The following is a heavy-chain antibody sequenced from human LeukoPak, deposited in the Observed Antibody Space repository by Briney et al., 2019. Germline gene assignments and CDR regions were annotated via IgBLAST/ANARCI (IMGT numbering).Heavy chain of an antibody. V-gene: IGHV4-59*01. CDR2: IHYSGST. J-gene: IGHJ3*01. CDR1: GGSIRSYY. D-gene: IGHD5-18*01. Sequence: SETLSLTCTVSGGSIRSYYWSWIRQPPGKGGKWMGHIHYSGSTNYNPSLKSRVTISLDTSKNQVSLNLSSVTAADTAVYYCARPAERGYSYGLDFWGPGTMVTVSS. CDR3: ARPAERGYSYGLDF.